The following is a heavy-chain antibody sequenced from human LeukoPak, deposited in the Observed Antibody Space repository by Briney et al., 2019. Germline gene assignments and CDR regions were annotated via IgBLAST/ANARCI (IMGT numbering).Heavy chain of an antibody. CDR2: IKPDGNEK. Sequence: GGSLRLSCAASGFTFNNHWVTWVRQAPGKGLEWVANIKPDGNEKYYVDSVKGRFAISRDNAKNSLYLQMNSLRVEDTAVYYCARDRPSLLGGGGMDVWGQGTTVTVSS. J-gene: IGHJ6*02. CDR3: ARDRPSLLGGGGMDV. V-gene: IGHV3-7*01. D-gene: IGHD2/OR15-2a*01. CDR1: GFTFNNHW.